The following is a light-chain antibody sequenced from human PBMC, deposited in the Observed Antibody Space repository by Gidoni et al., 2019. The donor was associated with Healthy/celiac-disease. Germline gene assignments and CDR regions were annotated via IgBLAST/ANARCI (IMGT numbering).Light chain of an antibody. Sequence: DSVKTQSPDAMAVSLGERATIDCKSSQRVLYSSNNKNYLAWYQQKPGQPPKLLIYWASTRESGVPYRFSGSGSGTAFTLSISSLQAEDVAVYYCQQYYITPLTFGGGTKVEIK. J-gene: IGKJ4*01. CDR3: QQYYITPLT. V-gene: IGKV4-1*01. CDR2: WAS. CDR1: QRVLYSSNNKNY.